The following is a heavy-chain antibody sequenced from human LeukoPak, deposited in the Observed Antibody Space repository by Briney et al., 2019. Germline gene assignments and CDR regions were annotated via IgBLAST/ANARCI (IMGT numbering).Heavy chain of an antibody. Sequence: GGSLRLPCAASGFTFYSYAMSWVRQAPGNAREWVSAISGSGGSTYYADSVKGRFTISRDNYKNTLYLQMYSLRAEDTGIYFCAKDTHYGGNPHLSFDPWGQGTLVSVSS. V-gene: IGHV3-23*01. CDR1: GFTFYSYA. CDR3: AKDTHYGGNPHLSFDP. CDR2: ISGSGGST. J-gene: IGHJ5*02. D-gene: IGHD4-23*01.